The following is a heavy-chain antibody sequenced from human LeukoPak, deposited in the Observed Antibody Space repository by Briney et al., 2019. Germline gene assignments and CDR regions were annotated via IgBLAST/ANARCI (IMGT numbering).Heavy chain of an antibody. CDR3: ATKQWLAPPPDS. J-gene: IGHJ4*02. CDR2: INTDGTVT. D-gene: IGHD6-19*01. CDR1: GLTFSKYW. V-gene: IGHV3-74*01. Sequence: PGGTLRLFCAASGLTFSKYWMLWVRQAPGKGLENVSRINTDGTVTTYADSVKGRFNVSRDNADNTMFLQMNSVRDEDTAVYYCATKQWLAPPPDSWGQGTPVTVSS.